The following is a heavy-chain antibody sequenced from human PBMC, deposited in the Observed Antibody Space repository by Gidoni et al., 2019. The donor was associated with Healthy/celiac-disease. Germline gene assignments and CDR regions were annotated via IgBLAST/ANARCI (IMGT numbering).Heavy chain of an antibody. J-gene: IGHJ4*02. Sequence: EVQLVESGGGLVKPGGSLRLSCAASGFTFSNAWMSWVRQAPGKGLEWVGRIKSKTDGGTTDYAAPVKGRFTISRDDSKNTLYLQMNSLKTEDTAVYYCTTDSFLPWVRGVIIVGPRGGDYWGQGTLVTVSS. D-gene: IGHD3-10*01. CDR3: TTDSFLPWVRGVIIVGPRGGDY. CDR1: GFTFSNAW. V-gene: IGHV3-15*01. CDR2: IKSKTDGGTT.